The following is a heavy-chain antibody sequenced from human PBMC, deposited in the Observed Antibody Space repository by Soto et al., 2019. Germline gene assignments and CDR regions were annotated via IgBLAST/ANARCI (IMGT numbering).Heavy chain of an antibody. CDR1: GASISSGNXX. J-gene: IGHJ3*02. CDR3: ARYCSGGACQYAFDI. Sequence: PSETLSLTCTVSGASISSGNXXWSWIRQLPGKGLEWIAYMPYSGATHYNPSLKTRVIISLDTSTNQFSLKLSSVTAADTAVYFCARYCSGGACQYAFDIWGQGTMVTVSS. D-gene: IGHD2-15*01. CDR2: MPYSGAT. V-gene: IGHV4-31*03.